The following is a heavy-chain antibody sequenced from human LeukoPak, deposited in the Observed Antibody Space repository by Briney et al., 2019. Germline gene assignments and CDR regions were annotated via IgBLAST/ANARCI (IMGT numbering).Heavy chain of an antibody. D-gene: IGHD3-22*01. CDR1: GGTFSSYA. CDR2: IIPIFGTA. V-gene: IGHV1-69*06. Sequence: SVKVSCKASGGTFSSYAISWVRQAPGQGLEWMGGIIPIFGTANYAQKFQGRVTITADKSTSTAYMELSSLRSEDTAVYYCARDRRVNYYGSSGYFGDAFDIWGQGTMVTVSS. J-gene: IGHJ3*02. CDR3: ARDRRVNYYGSSGYFGDAFDI.